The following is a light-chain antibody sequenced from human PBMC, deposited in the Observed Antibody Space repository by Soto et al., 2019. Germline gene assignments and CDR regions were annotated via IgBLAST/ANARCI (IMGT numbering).Light chain of an antibody. CDR2: RND. J-gene: IGLJ2*01. CDR3: AAWDGDLSGVV. CDR1: TSNIGNNY. V-gene: IGLV1-47*01. Sequence: QSVLTQPPSVSGTPGQRVTISCSGTTSNIGNNYVYWYQHLPGTAPKLLIHRNDQRPSGVPDRFSGSQSGTSASLAISGLRSEDEADYYCAAWDGDLSGVVFGGGTKLTVL.